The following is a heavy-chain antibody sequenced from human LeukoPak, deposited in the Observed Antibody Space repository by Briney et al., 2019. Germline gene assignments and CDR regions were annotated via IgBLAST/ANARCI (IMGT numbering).Heavy chain of an antibody. V-gene: IGHV1-18*01. CDR2: ISPYNGDT. Sequence: ASVTVSCKASGYTLTSYGISWVRQAPGQGLEWMGRISPYNGDTYYAQKLQGRVTMTTDTSTRTAYLQLESLTSDDTAVYYCARKRGGCYPDWGQGTLVIVSS. CDR1: GYTLTSYG. J-gene: IGHJ4*02. D-gene: IGHD2-15*01. CDR3: ARKRGGCYPD.